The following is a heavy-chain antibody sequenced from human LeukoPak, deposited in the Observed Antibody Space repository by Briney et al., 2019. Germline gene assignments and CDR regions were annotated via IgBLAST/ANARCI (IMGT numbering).Heavy chain of an antibody. D-gene: IGHD6-19*01. V-gene: IGHV1-46*01. J-gene: IGHJ5*02. CDR3: ARSEWLVRGWFDP. CDR2: INPSGGST. Sequence: ASVKVSCKASGYTFTSYYMHWVRQAPGQGLEWMGIINPSGGSTSYAQKFQGRVTMTRDTSTSTVYMELSRLRSEDTAVYYCARSEWLVRGWFDPWGQGTLVTVSS. CDR1: GYTFTSYY.